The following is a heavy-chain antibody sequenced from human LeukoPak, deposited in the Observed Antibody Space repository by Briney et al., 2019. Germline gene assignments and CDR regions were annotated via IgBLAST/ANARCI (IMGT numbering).Heavy chain of an antibody. CDR2: IKQDGTEE. CDR3: ARDPCHGALDY. CDR1: GFTFSSSW. V-gene: IGHV3-7*03. Sequence: GGSLRLSCVASGFTFSSSWMSWVRRAPGKGLEWVANIKQDGTEEYYVDSVRGRFSISKDNAENSLYQQMNSLRAEDTAVYYCARDPCHGALDYWGQGALVTVSS. D-gene: IGHD2-2*01. J-gene: IGHJ4*02.